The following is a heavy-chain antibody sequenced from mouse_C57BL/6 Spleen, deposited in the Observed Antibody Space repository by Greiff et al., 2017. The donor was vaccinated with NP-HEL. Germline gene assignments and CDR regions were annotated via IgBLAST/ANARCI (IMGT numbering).Heavy chain of an antibody. J-gene: IGHJ4*01. CDR1: GYAFTNYL. V-gene: IGHV1-54*01. D-gene: IGHD2-5*01. CDR2: INPGSGGT. Sequence: VKLQESGAELVRPGTSVKVSCKASGYAFTNYLIEWVKQRPGQGLEWIGVINPGSGGTNYNEKFKGKATLTADKSSSTAYMQLSSLTSEDSAVYFCARFSNYEGDYAMDYWGQGTSVTVSS. CDR3: ARFSNYEGDYAMDY.